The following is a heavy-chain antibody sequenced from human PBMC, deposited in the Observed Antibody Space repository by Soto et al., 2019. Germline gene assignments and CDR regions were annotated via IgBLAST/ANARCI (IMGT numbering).Heavy chain of an antibody. V-gene: IGHV1-18*01. CDR3: ARVLQLVGYFYYYMDV. Sequence: QVQLLQSGAEVKKPGASVKVSCKASGYNFTNYGITWVRQAPGQRLEWMGWISAYNGDTHYTQRLQGRVPMTTDTSTSTAYMELRRLRSDDTAVYYCARVLQLVGYFYYYMDVWGKGTTVTVSS. CDR1: GYNFTNYG. CDR2: ISAYNGDT. D-gene: IGHD6-6*01. J-gene: IGHJ6*03.